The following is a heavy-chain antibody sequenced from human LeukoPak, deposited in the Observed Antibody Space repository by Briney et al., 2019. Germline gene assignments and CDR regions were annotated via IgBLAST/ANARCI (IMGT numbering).Heavy chain of an antibody. CDR3: ARARSGSYPGSFDY. Sequence: ASVKVSCKASGYTFTSYGISWVRQAPGQGLEWMGWISAYNGNTNYAQKLQGRVTMTTDTSTSTAYMELRSLRSDDTAVYYCARARSGSYPGSFDYWGQGTLVTVSS. V-gene: IGHV1-18*01. J-gene: IGHJ4*02. CDR1: GYTFTSYG. D-gene: IGHD1-26*01. CDR2: ISAYNGNT.